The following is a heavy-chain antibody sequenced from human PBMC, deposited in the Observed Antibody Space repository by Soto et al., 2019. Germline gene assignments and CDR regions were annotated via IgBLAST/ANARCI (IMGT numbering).Heavy chain of an antibody. CDR3: ASTIRGYYGSGSYYP. D-gene: IGHD3-10*01. Sequence: ASVKVSCKASGYTFTGYYMHWVRQAPGQGLEWTGWINPNSGGTNYAQKFQGRVTMTRDTSISTAYMELSRLRSDDTAVYYCASTIRGYYGSGSYYPWGHGPLVPVSS. CDR1: GYTFTGYY. J-gene: IGHJ5*02. CDR2: INPNSGGT. V-gene: IGHV1-2*02.